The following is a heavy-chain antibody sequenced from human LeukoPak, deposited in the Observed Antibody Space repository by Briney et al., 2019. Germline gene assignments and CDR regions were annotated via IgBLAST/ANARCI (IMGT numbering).Heavy chain of an antibody. Sequence: ASVKVSCKASGYTFTGYYMHWVRQAPGQGLEWMGWISAYNGNTNYAQKLQGRVSMTTDTSTSTAYMELRSLRSDDTAVYYCARSLPAAFDIWGQGTMVTVSS. J-gene: IGHJ3*02. CDR3: ARSLPAAFDI. CDR2: ISAYNGNT. CDR1: GYTFTGYY. V-gene: IGHV1-18*04.